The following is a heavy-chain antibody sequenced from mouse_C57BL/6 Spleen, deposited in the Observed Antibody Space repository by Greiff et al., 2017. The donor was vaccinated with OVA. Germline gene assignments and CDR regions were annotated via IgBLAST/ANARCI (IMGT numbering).Heavy chain of an antibody. D-gene: IGHD2-5*01. CDR1: GYTFTEYT. CDR3: ARHEGAYYSNYDFDY. V-gene: IGHV1-62-2*01. Sequence: VQLQESGAELVKPGASVKLSCKASGYTFTEYTIHWVKQRSGQGLEWIGWFYPGSGSIKYNEKFKDKATLTADKSSSTAYMELSRLTSEDSAVYFCARHEGAYYSNYDFDYWGQGTTLTVSS. CDR2: FYPGSGSI. J-gene: IGHJ2*01.